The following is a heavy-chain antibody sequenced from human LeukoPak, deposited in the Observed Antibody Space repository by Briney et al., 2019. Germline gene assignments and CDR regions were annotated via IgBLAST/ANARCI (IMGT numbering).Heavy chain of an antibody. V-gene: IGHV3-53*01. D-gene: IGHD3-10*01. CDR1: GFTVSSNY. CDR3: ARGRGVNVPFFFDY. J-gene: IGHJ4*02. Sequence: PGGSLRLSCAASGFTVSSNYMSWVRQAPGKGLEWVSVIFSGGSAYYADSVKGRFTISRDNSKNTLYLQMNSLRAEDTAVYYCARGRGVNVPFFFDYWGQGTLVTVSS. CDR2: IFSGGSA.